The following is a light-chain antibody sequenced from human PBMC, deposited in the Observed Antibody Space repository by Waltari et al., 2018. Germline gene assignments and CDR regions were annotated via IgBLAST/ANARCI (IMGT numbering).Light chain of an antibody. J-gene: IGKJ4*01. CDR2: GAS. Sequence: DIVMTQSPVTLSVSPGERAILSCRASQSVGSHLAWYQQKPGQAPRLLIYGASTRADGLPPRFSGSVSGTEFTLTISSLQSEDVAVYYCQQYDRWPPLTFGGGTKLEIK. CDR1: QSVGSH. V-gene: IGKV3D-15*01. CDR3: QQYDRWPPLT.